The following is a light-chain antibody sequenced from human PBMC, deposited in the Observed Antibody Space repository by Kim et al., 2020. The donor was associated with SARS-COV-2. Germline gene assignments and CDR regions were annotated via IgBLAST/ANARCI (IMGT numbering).Light chain of an antibody. Sequence: AYVEDRVTITCRASQSSNKWLAWYQQRPGKAPKLLIYKTSTLQTGVPSRFSGSGSGTEFTLTISSLQPDDFATYYCQQYTSPPWTFGQGTKVDIK. V-gene: IGKV1-5*03. J-gene: IGKJ1*01. CDR3: QQYTSPPWT. CDR1: QSSNKW. CDR2: KTS.